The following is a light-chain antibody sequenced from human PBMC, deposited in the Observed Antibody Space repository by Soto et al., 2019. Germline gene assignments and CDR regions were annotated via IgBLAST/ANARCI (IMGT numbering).Light chain of an antibody. CDR1: SSDVGGYNY. Sequence: QSVLTQPASVSGSPGQSITISCTGTSSDVGGYNYVSWYQQHPGKAPKLMIYEVSNRPSGVSNRFSGSKSGNTASLTISGLQAEDEADYYCSSYAGSSNVFGTGTKVNVL. CDR3: SSYAGSSNV. V-gene: IGLV2-14*01. J-gene: IGLJ1*01. CDR2: EVS.